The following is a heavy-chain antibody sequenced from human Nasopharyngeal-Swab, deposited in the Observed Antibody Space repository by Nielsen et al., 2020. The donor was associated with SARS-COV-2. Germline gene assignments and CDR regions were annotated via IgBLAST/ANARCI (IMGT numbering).Heavy chain of an antibody. J-gene: IGHJ6*02. CDR3: ALVDYYGMDV. CDR2: ISSSSSYI. V-gene: IGHV3-21*01. CDR1: GFTFSSYS. Sequence: GESLKISCAASGFTFSSYSMNWVRQAPGKGLEWVSSISSSSSYIYYADSVKGRFTISRDNAKNSLYLQMNSLRAEDTAVYCCALVDYYGMDVWGQGTTVTVSS. D-gene: IGHD1-26*01.